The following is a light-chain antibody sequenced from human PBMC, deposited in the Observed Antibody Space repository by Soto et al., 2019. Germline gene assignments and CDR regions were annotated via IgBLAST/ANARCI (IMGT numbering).Light chain of an antibody. J-gene: IGKJ1*01. V-gene: IGKV3-15*01. CDR1: QRISNN. Sequence: EVVMTQSPATLSVSPGERVTLSCRASQRISNNVAWYQQRPGQTPRLLIYGASTRASGVPARFSGSGFGADFTLTISGLQSEDVAIYYCQQFYYWPPWTFGQGTKVEVK. CDR2: GAS. CDR3: QQFYYWPPWT.